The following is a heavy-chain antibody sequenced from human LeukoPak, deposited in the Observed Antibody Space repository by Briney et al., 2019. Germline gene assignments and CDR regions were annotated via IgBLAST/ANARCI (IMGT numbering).Heavy chain of an antibody. Sequence: QPGGSLRLSCSASGFTFRSYAVHWVRQAPGKGLEYISSISSNGGSTYYADSVKGRFTISRDNSKNTLYLQMSSLRAEDTAVYYCVKEYYYDSSGYLDYWGQGTLVTVSS. D-gene: IGHD3-22*01. CDR1: GFTFRSYA. CDR3: VKEYYYDSSGYLDY. V-gene: IGHV3-64D*06. J-gene: IGHJ4*02. CDR2: ISSNGGST.